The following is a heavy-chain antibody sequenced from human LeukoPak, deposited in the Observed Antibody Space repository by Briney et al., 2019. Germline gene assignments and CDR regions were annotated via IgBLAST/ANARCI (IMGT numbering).Heavy chain of an antibody. J-gene: IGHJ4*02. CDR3: ARGSSPPGGRITMVRGVTPSGDFDY. V-gene: IGHV1-18*01. Sequence: GASVRVSCTASGYPVSSYGIGWVRQAPGQGLEWMGWISAYNGNTNYAQKLQGRVTMTTDTSTSTAYMELRSLRSDDTAVYYCARGSSPPGGRITMVRGVTPSGDFDYWGQGTLVTVSS. D-gene: IGHD3-10*01. CDR1: GYPVSSYG. CDR2: ISAYNGNT.